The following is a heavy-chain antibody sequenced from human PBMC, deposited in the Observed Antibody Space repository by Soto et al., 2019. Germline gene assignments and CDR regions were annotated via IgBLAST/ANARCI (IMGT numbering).Heavy chain of an antibody. V-gene: IGHV4-30-4*01. CDR2: IYYSGST. CDR1: GGSISSGDYY. Sequence: QVQLQESGPGLVKPSQTLSLTCTVSGGSISSGDYYWSWIRQPPGKGLEWIGYIYYSGSTYYNPSLKSRVTISVDTSKNQFSLKLSSVTAADTAVYYCARVWSGSYYYYGMDVWGQGTTVTVSS. CDR3: ARVWSGSYYYYGMDV. D-gene: IGHD3-3*01. J-gene: IGHJ6*02.